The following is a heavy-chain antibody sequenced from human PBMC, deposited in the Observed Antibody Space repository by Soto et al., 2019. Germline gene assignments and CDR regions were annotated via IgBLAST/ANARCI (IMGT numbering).Heavy chain of an antibody. Sequence: GGSLRLSCAASGFTFSNAWINWVRQTLGKGLEWVGRVKSKTDGGTTDFAAPVKGRFAISRDDSKNMVYLEMNSLKTEDTAIYYCTTDYYIASIIVRFDYRGHGTLVTVSS. CDR3: TTDYYIASIIVRFDY. J-gene: IGHJ4*01. CDR2: VKSKTDGGTT. CDR1: GFTFSNAW. V-gene: IGHV3-15*07. D-gene: IGHD3-9*01.